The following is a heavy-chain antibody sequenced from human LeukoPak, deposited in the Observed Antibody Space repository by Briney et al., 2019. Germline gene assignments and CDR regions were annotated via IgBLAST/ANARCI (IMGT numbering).Heavy chain of an antibody. CDR1: GFTFSSYG. CDR2: IWYGGSNK. V-gene: IGHV3-33*08. CDR3: ATHYGDYVGVLQH. D-gene: IGHD4-17*01. Sequence: PGGSLRLSCAASGFTFSSYGMHWVRQAPGKGLEWVAVIWYGGSNKYYADSVKGRFTISRDNSKNTLYLQMNSLRAEDTAVYYCATHYGDYVGVLQHWGQGTLVTVSS. J-gene: IGHJ1*01.